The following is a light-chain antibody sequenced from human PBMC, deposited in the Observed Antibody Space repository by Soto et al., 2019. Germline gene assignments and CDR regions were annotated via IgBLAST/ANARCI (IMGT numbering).Light chain of an antibody. CDR1: SSDVGGYNY. V-gene: IGLV2-14*01. J-gene: IGLJ2*01. CDR3: SSYTSSSTVV. Sequence: QSVLTQPASGSGSPGQSITISCTGTSSDVGGYNYVSWYQQHPGNARKLRISEVSNRPSGVSNRFSGSKSCNKASMTISGLQAEDEADYSCSSYTSSSTVVVGGGTQLTVL. CDR2: EVS.